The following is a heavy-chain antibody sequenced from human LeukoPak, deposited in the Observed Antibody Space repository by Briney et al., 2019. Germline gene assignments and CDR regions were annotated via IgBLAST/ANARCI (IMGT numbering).Heavy chain of an antibody. J-gene: IGHJ5*02. Sequence: ASVKVSCKASGYTMTNYAMHWVRQAPGQGLEWMGWINTNTGNPTYAQGFTGRFVFSLDTSVSTAYLQISSLKAEDTAVYYCARDLAGVGAPRWNWFDPWGQGTLVTVSS. CDR1: GYTMTNYA. CDR3: ARDLAGVGAPRWNWFDP. D-gene: IGHD1-26*01. V-gene: IGHV7-4-1*02. CDR2: INTNTGNP.